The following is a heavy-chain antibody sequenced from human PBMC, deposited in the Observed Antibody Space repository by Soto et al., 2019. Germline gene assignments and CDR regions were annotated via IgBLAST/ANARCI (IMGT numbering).Heavy chain of an antibody. CDR2: ISSSGSTI. D-gene: IGHD2-15*01. V-gene: IGHV3-48*03. CDR3: ARDKGCSGGSCYSDCYYGMDV. Sequence: GGSLRLSCAASGFTFSSYEMNWVRQAPGKGLEWVSYISSSGSTIYYADSVKGRFTISRDNAKSSLYLQMNSLRAEDTAVYYCARDKGCSGGSCYSDCYYGMDVWRQGTTVTVSS. J-gene: IGHJ6*02. CDR1: GFTFSSYE.